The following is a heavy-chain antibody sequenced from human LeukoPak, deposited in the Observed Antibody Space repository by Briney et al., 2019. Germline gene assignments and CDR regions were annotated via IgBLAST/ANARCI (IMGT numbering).Heavy chain of an antibody. CDR3: ARLDLQLVPGY. CDR1: GGSISSSSYY. V-gene: IGHV4-39*01. CDR2: IYYSGST. D-gene: IGHD6-6*01. Sequence: PSETLSFTCTVSGGSISSSSYYWGWIRQPPGKGLEWIGSIYYSGSTYYNPSLKSRVAISADTSKNQFSLKLSSVTAADTAVYYCARLDLQLVPGYWGQGTLVTVSS. J-gene: IGHJ4*02.